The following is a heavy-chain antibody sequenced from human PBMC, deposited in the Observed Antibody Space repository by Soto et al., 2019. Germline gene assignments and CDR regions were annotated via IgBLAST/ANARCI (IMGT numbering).Heavy chain of an antibody. V-gene: IGHV4-59*01. CDR1: GGSISSYY. CDR3: AREIGALGLGYYHYMDV. Sequence: KQSQTLSLTCTVSGGSISSYYWSWIRQPPGKGLEWIGYIYYIGSTKYNPSLKSRVTISVDTSKSQVSLKLSSVTAADTAVYYCAREIGALGLGYYHYMDVWGKGTTVTVFS. D-gene: IGHD2-15*01. CDR2: IYYIGST. J-gene: IGHJ6*03.